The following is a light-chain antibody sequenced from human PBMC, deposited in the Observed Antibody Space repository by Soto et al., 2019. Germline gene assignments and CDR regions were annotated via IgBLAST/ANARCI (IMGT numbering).Light chain of an antibody. Sequence: QSALTQSASVSGSPGQSITISCTGTSSDVGTYNLVSWYQHYPGNAPQLMIYEVNERPSGVSNRLSGSKSGNTASLTISGLQAEDEADYYCCSYATGTTWVFGGGTKLTVL. CDR3: CSYATGTTWV. CDR1: SSDVGTYNL. V-gene: IGLV2-23*02. CDR2: EVN. J-gene: IGLJ3*02.